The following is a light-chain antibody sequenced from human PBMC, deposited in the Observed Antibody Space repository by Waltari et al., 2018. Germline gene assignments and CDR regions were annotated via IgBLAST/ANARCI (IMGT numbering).Light chain of an antibody. J-gene: IGKJ4*01. CDR2: WAS. V-gene: IGKV4-1*01. CDR3: QQYYSTPLT. Sequence: DIVMTESPDSLAVPLGERATINCKSSPSVLHSSDHQNYLACHQQKAGQAPKLLIFWASTRESGVPDRFSGSGSGTDFTLTISSLQAEDVALYYCQQYYSTPLTFGGGTKVEIK. CDR1: PSVLHSSDHQNY.